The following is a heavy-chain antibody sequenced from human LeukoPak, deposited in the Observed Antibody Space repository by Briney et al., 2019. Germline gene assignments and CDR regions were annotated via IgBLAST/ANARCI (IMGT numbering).Heavy chain of an antibody. CDR2: IKSKTDGGTT. CDR1: GFTFSSYA. CDR3: TRTYSGWYYFDY. V-gene: IGHV3-15*01. D-gene: IGHD6-19*01. Sequence: GGSLRLSCAASGFTFSSYAMSWVRQAPGKGLEWVGRIKSKTDGGTTDYAAPVKGRFTISRDDSKNTLYLQMNSLKTEDTAVYYCTRTYSGWYYFDYWGQGTLVTVSS. J-gene: IGHJ4*02.